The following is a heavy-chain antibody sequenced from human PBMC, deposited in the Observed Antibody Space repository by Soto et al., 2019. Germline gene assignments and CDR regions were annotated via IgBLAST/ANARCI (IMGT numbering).Heavy chain of an antibody. V-gene: IGHV3-66*01. CDR3: ARDLRGMVHGYYYGMDV. Sequence: EVQLVESGGGLVQPGGSLRLSCAASGFTVSSNYMSWVRQAPGKGLEWVSVIYSGGSTYYADSVKGRFTISRDNSKNTLYLQMNSLRAEDTAVYYCARDLRGMVHGYYYGMDVWGQGTTVTVSS. J-gene: IGHJ6*02. CDR2: IYSGGST. D-gene: IGHD3-16*01. CDR1: GFTVSSNY.